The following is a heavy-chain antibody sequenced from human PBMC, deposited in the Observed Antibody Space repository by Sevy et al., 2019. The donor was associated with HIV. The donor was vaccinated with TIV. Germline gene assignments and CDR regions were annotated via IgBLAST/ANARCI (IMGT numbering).Heavy chain of an antibody. V-gene: IGHV5-51*01. D-gene: IGHD2-15*01. J-gene: IGHJ6*03. CDR2: IYPGDSDT. CDR1: GYSFTSYW. Sequence: GESLKISCKGSGYSFTSYWIGWVRQMPGKGLEWMGIIYPGDSDTRYSPSFQGQVTISADKSISTAYLQWSSLKASDTAMYYCARLKAETMVAATNYYYYYMDVWGKGTTVTVSS. CDR3: ARLKAETMVAATNYYYYYMDV.